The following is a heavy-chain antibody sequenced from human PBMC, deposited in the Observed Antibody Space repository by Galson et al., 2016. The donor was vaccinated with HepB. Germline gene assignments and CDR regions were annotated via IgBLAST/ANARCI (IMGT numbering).Heavy chain of an antibody. Sequence: SVKVSCRAPGGTFSSYTFSWVRQAPGQGLEWMGGIIPSFVTPHYAQKFQGRVTVTADESSNTVYMEMTSLRSEDTAVYWCARNLEGGDDSGLEGGDYWGQGTRVTVSS. CDR3: ARNLEGGDDSGLEGGDY. D-gene: IGHD2-21*02. CDR2: IIPSFVTP. V-gene: IGHV1-69*13. CDR1: GGTFSSYT. J-gene: IGHJ4*02.